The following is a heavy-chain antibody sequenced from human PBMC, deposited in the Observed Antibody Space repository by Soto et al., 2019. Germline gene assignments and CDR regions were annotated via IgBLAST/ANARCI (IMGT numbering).Heavy chain of an antibody. CDR1: GGSISSSSYY. J-gene: IGHJ5*02. CDR3: ARHPSDFWFDP. CDR2: IYYSGYT. Sequence: SETLSLTCTVSGGSISSSSYYWGWIRQPPGKGLEWIGSIYYSGYTYYNTSLKNRVTISVDTSKNQFSLKLSSVTAADTAVYYCARHPSDFWFDPWGQGTLVTVSS. V-gene: IGHV4-39*01. D-gene: IGHD2-21*02.